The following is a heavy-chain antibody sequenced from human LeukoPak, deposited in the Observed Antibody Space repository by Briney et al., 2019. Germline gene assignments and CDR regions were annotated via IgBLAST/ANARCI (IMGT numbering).Heavy chain of an antibody. CDR1: GYTFTAYY. D-gene: IGHD3-22*01. Sequence: ASVTVSCTASGYTFTAYYIHWVRQAPGQGLEWVGWVNPKSGGTNSAQEFQGRLTMTRDTSISTAYMELSRLRSDDTAVYYCARDWAYNDSSGYSGVDYWGQGTLVTVSS. CDR2: VNPKSGGT. V-gene: IGHV1-2*02. J-gene: IGHJ4*02. CDR3: ARDWAYNDSSGYSGVDY.